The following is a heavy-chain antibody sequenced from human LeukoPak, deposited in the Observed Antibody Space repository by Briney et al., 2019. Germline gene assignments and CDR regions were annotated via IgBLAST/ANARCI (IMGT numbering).Heavy chain of an antibody. CDR3: ARAGSGRSPDWFDP. Sequence: PGGSLRLSCAASGLTFSSYEMNWVRQAPGKGLERVSYISSSGSTIYYADSVKGRFTISRDNAKNSLYLQMNSLRAEDTAVYYCARAGSGRSPDWFDPWGQGTLVTVSS. V-gene: IGHV3-48*03. CDR2: ISSSGSTI. D-gene: IGHD1-26*01. J-gene: IGHJ5*02. CDR1: GLTFSSYE.